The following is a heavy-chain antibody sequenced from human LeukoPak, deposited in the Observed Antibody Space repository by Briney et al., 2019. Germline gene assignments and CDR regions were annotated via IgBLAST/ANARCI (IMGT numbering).Heavy chain of an antibody. V-gene: IGHV3-21*04. CDR3: AKRDYFDSSGYAPLFED. D-gene: IGHD3-22*01. CDR2: ISGGSSYI. Sequence: KTGGSLRLSCEASGFTFSTYTMNWVRQAPGKGLEWVSSISGGSSYIFYADSVKGRFTISRDNSKNGLFLQMSSLRDEDTAVYYCAKRDYFDSSGYAPLFEDWGQGTLVSVSS. J-gene: IGHJ4*02. CDR1: GFTFSTYT.